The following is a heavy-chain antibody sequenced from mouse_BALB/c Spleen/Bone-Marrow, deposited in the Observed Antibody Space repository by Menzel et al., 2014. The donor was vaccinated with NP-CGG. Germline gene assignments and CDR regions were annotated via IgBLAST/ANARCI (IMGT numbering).Heavy chain of an antibody. CDR2: INVNGDTT. CDR3: ARGYDYSSWFAY. D-gene: IGHD2-4*01. CDR1: GFTFSNYG. V-gene: IGHV5-6-3*01. Sequence: EVKVVESGGGLLQPGGSPKLSCAASGFTFSNYGMSWVRQTPDKRLEMIATINVNGDTTYHPDSVKGRFTISRDNVKNTLYLQMSSLKSEDAAMYYCARGYDYSSWFAYWGQGTLVTVSA. J-gene: IGHJ3*01.